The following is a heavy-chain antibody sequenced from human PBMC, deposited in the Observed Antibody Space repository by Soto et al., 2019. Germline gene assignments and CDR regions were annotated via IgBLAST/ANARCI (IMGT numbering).Heavy chain of an antibody. Sequence: QVQLRELGPGLVKPSQTLSLTCTVSGGSISTDGYYWSWIRQHPGKGLEWIGYIYHSGTTYYSPSLKSRVTISVDTSKNQFSLRLTSVTAADTAVYYCARASRSAGTDYWGQGTLVTVSS. J-gene: IGHJ4*02. CDR1: GGSISTDGYY. D-gene: IGHD6-13*01. V-gene: IGHV4-31*03. CDR3: ARASRSAGTDY. CDR2: IYHSGTT.